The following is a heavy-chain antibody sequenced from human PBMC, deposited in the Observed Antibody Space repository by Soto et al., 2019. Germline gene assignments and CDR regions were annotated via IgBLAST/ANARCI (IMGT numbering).Heavy chain of an antibody. Sequence: PGGPLRLSCAASGITFSSYAMSWVRQAPGKGLEWVSSISGSGSNKYYADSVKGRFTISRDNSKNTLYLQMNSLRSDDTAVYYYARAHGLDYGEHNWFDPWGQGTLVTVSS. J-gene: IGHJ5*02. D-gene: IGHD4-17*01. CDR1: GITFSSYA. V-gene: IGHV3-23*01. CDR3: ARAHGLDYGEHNWFDP. CDR2: ISGSGSNK.